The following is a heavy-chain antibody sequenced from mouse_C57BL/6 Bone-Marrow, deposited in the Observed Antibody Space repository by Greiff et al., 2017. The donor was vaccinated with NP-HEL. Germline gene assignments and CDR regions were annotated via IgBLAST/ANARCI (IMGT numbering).Heavy chain of an antibody. J-gene: IGHJ3*01. V-gene: IGHV5-4*03. CDR2: ISDGGSYT. CDR1: GFTFSSYA. Sequence: EVKVEESGGGLVKPGGSLKLSCAASGFTFSSYAMSWVRQTPEKRLEWVATISDGGSYTYYPDNVKGRFTISRDNSKNNLYLQMSHLKSADTAMYYCARGGYYLFAYWGQGTLVTVSA. D-gene: IGHD2-3*01. CDR3: ARGGYYLFAY.